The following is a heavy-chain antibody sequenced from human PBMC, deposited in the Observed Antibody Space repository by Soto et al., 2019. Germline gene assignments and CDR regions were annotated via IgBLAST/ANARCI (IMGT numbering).Heavy chain of an antibody. CDR1: GYTLTELS. CDR3: ATDLFDRGTRVATIRRQDSDWFAP. D-gene: IGHD5-12*01. J-gene: IGHJ5*02. Sequence: ASVKVSCKVSGYTLTELSMHWVRQAPGGGLEWMGGFDPEDGETIYAQKFQGRVTMTEDTSTDTAYMELSSLRSEDTAVYYCATDLFDRGTRVATIRRQDSDWFAPWGQGTLVTVSS. CDR2: FDPEDGET. V-gene: IGHV1-24*01.